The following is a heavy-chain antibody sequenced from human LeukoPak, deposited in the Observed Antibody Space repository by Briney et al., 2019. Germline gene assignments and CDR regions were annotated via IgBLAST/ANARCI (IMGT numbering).Heavy chain of an antibody. Sequence: PGGSLRLSCAASGFTFSSYAMNWVRQSPGKGLEWIGNISYTGNTYYNPSLKSRVTLSVDTSKNQFSLKLNSVPAADTATYYCARQFNNGFDIWGRGTMVTVSS. CDR2: ISYTGNT. CDR3: ARQFNNGFDI. D-gene: IGHD5-24*01. J-gene: IGHJ3*02. V-gene: IGHV4-59*04. CDR1: GFTFSSYA.